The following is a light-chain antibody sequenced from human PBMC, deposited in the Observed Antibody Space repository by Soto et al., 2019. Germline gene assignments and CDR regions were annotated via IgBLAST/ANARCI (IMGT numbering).Light chain of an antibody. J-gene: IGKJ2*01. CDR2: KAS. V-gene: IGKV1-5*03. CDR1: QSISSG. CDR3: QQYNSYST. Sequence: DIQMTQSPSTLSASVGDRVTITCRASQSISSGLAWYQQKPGKAPKPLIHKASSLESGVPSRCSGSGSGTEFTLTISSLQADDFATYYCQQYNSYSTFGQGTKLEIK.